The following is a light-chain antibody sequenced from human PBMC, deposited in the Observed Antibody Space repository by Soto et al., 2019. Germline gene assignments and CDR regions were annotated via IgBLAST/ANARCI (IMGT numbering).Light chain of an antibody. Sequence: QSALTQPASVSGSPGQSITISCTGTSSDVGSYNLVSWYQQHPGKAPKLMIYEGSKRPSGVSNRFSGSKSGNTASLTISGLQAEDEADYYCSSYAGSSTVVFGGGTK. CDR3: SSYAGSSTVV. CDR2: EGS. J-gene: IGLJ2*01. CDR1: SSDVGSYNL. V-gene: IGLV2-23*01.